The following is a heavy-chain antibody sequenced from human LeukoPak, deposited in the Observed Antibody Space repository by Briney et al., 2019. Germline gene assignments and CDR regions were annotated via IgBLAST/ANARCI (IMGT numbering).Heavy chain of an antibody. V-gene: IGHV4-59*01. CDR3: ARDIYGGFDY. Sequence: SETVSLTCTVSGGSISSYYWSWIRQPPGKGLEWIGYIYYSGSTNYNPSLKSRVTISVDTSKNQFSLKLSSVTAADTAVYYCARDIYGGFDYWGQGTLVTVSS. D-gene: IGHD4-23*01. CDR1: GGSISSYY. J-gene: IGHJ4*02. CDR2: IYYSGST.